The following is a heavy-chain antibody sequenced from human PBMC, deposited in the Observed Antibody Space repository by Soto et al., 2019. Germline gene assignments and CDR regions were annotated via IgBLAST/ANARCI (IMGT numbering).Heavy chain of an antibody. CDR1: GFTFSSYG. D-gene: IGHD3-9*01. CDR2: IWYDGSNK. V-gene: IGHV3-33*01. Sequence: GGSLRLSCAASGFTFSSYGMHWVRQAPGKGLEWVAVIWYDGSNKYYADSVKGRFTISRDNSKNTLYLQMNSLRAEDTAVYYCARDYDILTGSHWGPGDWFDPWGQGTQVTVSS. CDR3: ARDYDILTGSHWGPGDWFDP. J-gene: IGHJ5*02.